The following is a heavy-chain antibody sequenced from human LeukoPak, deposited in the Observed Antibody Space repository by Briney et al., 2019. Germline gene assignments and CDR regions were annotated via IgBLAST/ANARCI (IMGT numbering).Heavy chain of an antibody. J-gene: IGHJ4*02. D-gene: IGHD3-10*01. CDR2: IYYSGST. CDR3: ARDAPYYYGSESQKYYFDY. CDR1: GGSISSNSYY. Sequence: SETLSLTCAVSGGSISSNSYYWGWIRQPPGKGLEWIGSIYYSGSTYYNPSLKSRITISVDTSKNQFSLKLSSVTAADTAVYYCARDAPYYYGSESQKYYFDYWGQGTLVTVSS. V-gene: IGHV4-39*02.